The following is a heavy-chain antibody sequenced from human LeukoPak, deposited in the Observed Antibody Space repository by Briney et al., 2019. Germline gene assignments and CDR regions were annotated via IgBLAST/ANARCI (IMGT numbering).Heavy chain of an antibody. Sequence: GGSLRLSCAASGFTFSDYYMSWIRQAPGKGPEWVSYISSSGSTMYYADSVTGRFTIFRDNARNSLYLQMNNLRAEDTAVYYCARDHLYYEISGPRFDYWGQGTRFTVSS. CDR2: ISSSGSTM. J-gene: IGHJ4*02. D-gene: IGHD3-16*01. V-gene: IGHV3-11*04. CDR3: ARDHLYYEISGPRFDY. CDR1: GFTFSDYY.